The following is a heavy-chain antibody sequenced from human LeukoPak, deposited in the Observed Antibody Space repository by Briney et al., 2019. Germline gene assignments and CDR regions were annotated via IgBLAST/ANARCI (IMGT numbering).Heavy chain of an antibody. V-gene: IGHV4-59*01. J-gene: IGHJ4*02. CDR3: ARKEWVPYYFDY. CDR1: SGFFSRYY. Sequence: SETLSLTCTASSGFFSRYYWNWIRQAPGKGLEWIGYVYYNAGPRSNPSLKSRVTISVDTSKNQFSLKLTSVTAADTAVYYCARKEWVPYYFDYWGQGTLVTVSS. D-gene: IGHD3-3*01. CDR2: VYYNAGP.